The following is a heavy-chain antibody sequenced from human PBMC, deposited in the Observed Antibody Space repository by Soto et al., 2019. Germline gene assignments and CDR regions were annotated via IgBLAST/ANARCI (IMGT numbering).Heavy chain of an antibody. CDR2: INHSGST. D-gene: IGHD2-15*01. CDR3: ARGWWGREGYGMDV. Sequence: SETLSLTCAVYGGSFSGYYWSWIRQPPGKGLEWIGEINHSGSTNYNPSLKSRVTISVDTSKNQFSLKLSSVTAADTAVYYCARGWWGREGYGMDVWGQGTTVTVSS. CDR1: GGSFSGYY. J-gene: IGHJ6*02. V-gene: IGHV4-34*01.